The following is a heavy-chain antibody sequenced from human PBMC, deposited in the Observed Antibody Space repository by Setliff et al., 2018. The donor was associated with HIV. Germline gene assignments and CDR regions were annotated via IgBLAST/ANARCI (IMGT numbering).Heavy chain of an antibody. V-gene: IGHV3-11*03. J-gene: IGHJ3*02. CDR1: GFTFSDYY. CDR2: ISSNSSSYT. D-gene: IGHD4-4*01. CDR3: AKGESDYTSGSNDAFDI. Sequence: GGSLRLSCAASGFTFSDYYMSWIRQAPGKGLEWVSYISSNSSSYTYYADSVKGRFTISRDNFKNTLYLQMNSLRAEDTAVYYCAKGESDYTSGSNDAFDIWGQGTVVTVSS.